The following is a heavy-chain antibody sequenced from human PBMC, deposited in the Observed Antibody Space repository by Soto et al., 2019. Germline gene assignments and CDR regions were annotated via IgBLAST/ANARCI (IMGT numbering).Heavy chain of an antibody. J-gene: IGHJ6*03. D-gene: IGHD2-8*01. CDR1: GFTFSPYA. CDR3: AGRYCTNGVCYTNYYYYMYV. CDR2: ITTSGGNT. Sequence: EVQLLESGGGLVQPGGSLRLSCAASGFTFSPYAMSWVRQAPGKGLEWVSTITTSGGNTYYADSVQGRFTISRDNSKNTLYLQMNSLRAEDTAVYYCAGRYCTNGVCYTNYYYYMYVWGKGTTVTVSS. V-gene: IGHV3-23*01.